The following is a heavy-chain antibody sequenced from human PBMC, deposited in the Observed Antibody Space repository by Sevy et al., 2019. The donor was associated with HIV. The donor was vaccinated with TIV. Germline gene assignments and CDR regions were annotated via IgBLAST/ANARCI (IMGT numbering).Heavy chain of an antibody. CDR2: IWFDGSKT. J-gene: IGHJ4*02. Sequence: GRSLRLSCAASGFTFSTYGMHWVRQAPGKGLEWVAVIWFDGSKTYYADSVKGRFTISRDIAKNTLHLQMNSLRTEDTAVYYCARDLEFYDYGDYGPAFMPDYWGQGTLVTVSS. D-gene: IGHD4-17*01. CDR1: GFTFSTYG. CDR3: ARDLEFYDYGDYGPAFMPDY. V-gene: IGHV3-33*01.